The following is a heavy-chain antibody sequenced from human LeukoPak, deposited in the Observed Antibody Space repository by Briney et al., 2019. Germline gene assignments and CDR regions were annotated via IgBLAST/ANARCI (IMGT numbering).Heavy chain of an antibody. Sequence: GGSLRLSCAASGFTVSSKYMSWVRQAPGKGLEWVSVIYIGGDTYYADSVKGRFTISRDNSKNTLYLQMNTLRAEDTAVYYCARAESSNWYWYFDLWGRGTLVTVSS. CDR3: ARAESSNWYWYFDL. CDR2: IYIGGDT. J-gene: IGHJ2*01. D-gene: IGHD6-13*01. CDR1: GFTVSSKY. V-gene: IGHV3-53*01.